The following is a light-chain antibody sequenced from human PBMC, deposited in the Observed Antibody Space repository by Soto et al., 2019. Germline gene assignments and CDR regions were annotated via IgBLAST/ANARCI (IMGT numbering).Light chain of an antibody. CDR1: SGHSSYA. Sequence: QLVLTQSPSASASLGASVKLTCTLSSGHSSYAIAWHQQQPEKGPRYLMKLNSDGSHSKGDGLPDRFSGSSSGAERYLTISGLQSEDEADYYCQTWGTGPFVFGTGTKLTV. CDR2: LNSDGSH. CDR3: QTWGTGPFV. J-gene: IGLJ1*01. V-gene: IGLV4-69*01.